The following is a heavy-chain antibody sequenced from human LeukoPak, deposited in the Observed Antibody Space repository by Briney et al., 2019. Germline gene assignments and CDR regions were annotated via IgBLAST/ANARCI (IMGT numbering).Heavy chain of an antibody. V-gene: IGHV3-49*04. Sequence: GSLRLSCTASGFTFGDYAMSWVRQAPGKGLEWVGFIRGKAYGGTTEYAASVKGRFTISRDDSKSIAYLQMNSLKTEDTAVYYCTSGIAVAGYFDYWGQGTLVTVSS. CDR1: GFTFGDYA. J-gene: IGHJ4*02. CDR3: TSGIAVAGYFDY. CDR2: IRGKAYGGTT. D-gene: IGHD6-19*01.